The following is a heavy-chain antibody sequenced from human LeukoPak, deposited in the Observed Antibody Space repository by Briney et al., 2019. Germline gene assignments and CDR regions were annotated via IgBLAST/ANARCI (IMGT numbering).Heavy chain of an antibody. Sequence: SETLSLTCAVYGGSFSGYYWSWIRQPPGKGLEWIGEINHSGSTNYNPSLKSRVTISVDTSKNQFSLKLSSVTAADTAVYYCARGQYYDILTGYYPGDRDYYYYMDVWGKGTTVTVSS. V-gene: IGHV4-34*01. J-gene: IGHJ6*03. D-gene: IGHD3-9*01. CDR3: ARGQYYDILTGYYPGDRDYYYYMDV. CDR1: GGSFSGYY. CDR2: INHSGST.